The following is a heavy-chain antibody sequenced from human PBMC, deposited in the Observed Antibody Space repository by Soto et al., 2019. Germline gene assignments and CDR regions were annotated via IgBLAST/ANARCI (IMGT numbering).Heavy chain of an antibody. Sequence: EVQLLESGGGLVQPGGSLRLSCAVSGFTFFNYAMNWVRQAPGKGLEWGSSISGGCGATFFPDSVRCRFAFSRDNSKNTGTLQMNSLGVEDTAVYYCARKILGSTTRPEYWYFDLWGRGTLVTVSS. J-gene: IGHJ2*01. CDR1: GFTFFNYA. V-gene: IGHV3-23*01. CDR3: ARKILGSTTRPEYWYFDL. CDR2: ISGGCGAT. D-gene: IGHD7-27*01.